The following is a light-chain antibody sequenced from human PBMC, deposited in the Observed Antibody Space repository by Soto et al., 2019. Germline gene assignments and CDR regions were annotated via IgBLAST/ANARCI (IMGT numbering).Light chain of an antibody. CDR1: QSVAINY. Sequence: EIVLTQSPGTLSLSPGERATLSCRASQSVAINYLAWFQQKPGQVPRLLIYDASTRATGIPDRFIGSGSGSDFTLTISRLEPEDFAVYYCQQYGGSPFTFGPGTKVAIK. CDR2: DAS. V-gene: IGKV3-20*01. CDR3: QQYGGSPFT. J-gene: IGKJ3*01.